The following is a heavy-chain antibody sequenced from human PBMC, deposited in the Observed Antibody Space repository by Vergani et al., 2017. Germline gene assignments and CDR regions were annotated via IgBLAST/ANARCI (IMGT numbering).Heavy chain of an antibody. Sequence: QVQLVQSGAEVKKPGASVKVSCKASGYTFTGYYMHWVRQAPGQGLEWMGWINPNSGGTNYAQKFQGRVTMTRDTSISTASMERSRLRSDDRAVYYCARVMGPTDGFDIWGKGTMVTVSA. D-gene: IGHD3-10*01. CDR2: INPNSGGT. J-gene: IGHJ3*02. V-gene: IGHV1-2*02. CDR3: ARVMGPTDGFDI. CDR1: GYTFTGYY.